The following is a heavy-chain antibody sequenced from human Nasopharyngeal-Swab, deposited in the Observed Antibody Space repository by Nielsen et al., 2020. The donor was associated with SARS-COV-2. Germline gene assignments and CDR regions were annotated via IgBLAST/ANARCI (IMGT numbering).Heavy chain of an antibody. J-gene: IGHJ3*02. V-gene: IGHV5-51*01. CDR1: GYSFTSYW. CDR2: IYPGDSDT. CDR3: ARRRYGFPAHDAFDI. Sequence: GGSLRLSCKGSGYSFTSYWIGWVRQMPGKGLEWMGIIYPGDSDTRYSPSFQGQVTISADKSISTAYLQWSSLEASDTAMYYCARRRYGFPAHDAFDIWGQGTMVTVSS. D-gene: IGHD5-18*01.